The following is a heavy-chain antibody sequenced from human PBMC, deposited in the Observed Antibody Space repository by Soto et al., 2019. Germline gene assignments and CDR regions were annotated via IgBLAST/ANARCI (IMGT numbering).Heavy chain of an antibody. Sequence: PGASLKISCQGPGYTFTNYWIVWVRQLPGKGLEWMGIIYPRDSHTTYSTSFQGQVTISDDKSLNSAFLQWSSLKASDTATYYCARFAATSGINAFDVWGRGTMVTVSS. CDR1: GYTFTNYW. V-gene: IGHV5-51*01. CDR3: ARFAATSGINAFDV. J-gene: IGHJ3*01. CDR2: IYPRDSHT. D-gene: IGHD1-1*01.